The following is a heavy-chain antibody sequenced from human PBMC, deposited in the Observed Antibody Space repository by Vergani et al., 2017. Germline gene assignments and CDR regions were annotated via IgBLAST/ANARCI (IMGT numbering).Heavy chain of an antibody. CDR1: GFSFNTYW. J-gene: IGHJ5*01. Sequence: EVQLVESGGGSVQSGGSLRLSCVASGFSFNTYWMHWVRQAPGKGLMWVARIDEYGNRATYGDFETGRFTISRDNAKNTVFLQMNKLRADDAGVYYCVRTEYCTGIACNTRFDSWGQGALVAVSS. CDR3: VRTEYCTGIACNTRFDS. V-gene: IGHV3-74*03. CDR2: IDEYGNRA. D-gene: IGHD2-8*02.